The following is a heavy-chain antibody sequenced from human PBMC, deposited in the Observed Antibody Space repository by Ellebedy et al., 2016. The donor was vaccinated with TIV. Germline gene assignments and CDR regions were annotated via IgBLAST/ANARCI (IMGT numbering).Heavy chain of an antibody. CDR2: ISYDGSNK. J-gene: IGHJ6*02. D-gene: IGHD4-11*01. V-gene: IGHV3-30*19. CDR1: GFTFSSYG. CDR3: ARGQSRGDYRPLGMDV. Sequence: GESLKISXAASGFTFSSYGMHWVRQAPGKGLEWVAVISYDGSNKYYADSVKGRFTISRDNSKNTLYLQMNSLRAEDTAVYYCARGQSRGDYRPLGMDVWGQGTTVTVSS.